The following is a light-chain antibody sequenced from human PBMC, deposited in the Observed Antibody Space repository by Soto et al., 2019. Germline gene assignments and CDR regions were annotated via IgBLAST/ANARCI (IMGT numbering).Light chain of an antibody. J-gene: IGKJ4*01. CDR1: ESVSRD. V-gene: IGKV3-15*01. CDR3: QQYNQWPLT. Sequence: EIVMTQSPATLSVSPGARATLSCRASESVSRDLGWYLQEPGQAPRLLIYGASTRATGIPDRFSGSGSGTDFTLTINSLQSEDFVVYYCQQYNQWPLTFGGGTKVEVK. CDR2: GAS.